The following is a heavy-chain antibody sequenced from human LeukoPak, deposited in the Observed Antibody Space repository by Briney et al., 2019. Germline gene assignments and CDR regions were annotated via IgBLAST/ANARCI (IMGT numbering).Heavy chain of an antibody. V-gene: IGHV4-30-4*08. CDR1: GGSISSGDYY. CDR3: ARGRSLPGDIVVVPAANGFDP. Sequence: SETLSLTCAVSGGSISSGDYYWSWIRQPPGKGLEWIGYIYYSGSTYYNPSLKSRVTISVDTSKNQFSLKLSSVTAADTAVYYCARGRSLPGDIVVVPAANGFDPWGQGTLVTVSS. D-gene: IGHD2-2*01. CDR2: IYYSGST. J-gene: IGHJ5*02.